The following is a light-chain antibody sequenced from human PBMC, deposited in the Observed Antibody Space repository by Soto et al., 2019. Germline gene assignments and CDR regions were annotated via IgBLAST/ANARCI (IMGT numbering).Light chain of an antibody. CDR2: DVS. J-gene: IGLJ1*01. Sequence: QSALTQPASVSGSPGQSITISCTGTSSDVGGYNYVSWYQQHPGKAPKLMMYDVSNRPSGVSNRFSGSKSGNTASLTISGLQAEDEADYCCSSYTSSSTAYVFGTGTKLTVL. CDR1: SSDVGGYNY. V-gene: IGLV2-14*01. CDR3: SSYTSSSTAYV.